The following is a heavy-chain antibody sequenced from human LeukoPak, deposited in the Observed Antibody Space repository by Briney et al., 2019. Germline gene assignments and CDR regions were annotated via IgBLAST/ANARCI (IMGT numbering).Heavy chain of an antibody. CDR2: IIPIFGTA. CDR1: GGTFSSYA. J-gene: IGHJ4*02. CDR3: ARGLDTAMGPRRSYYFDY. D-gene: IGHD5-18*01. V-gene: IGHV1-69*13. Sequence: SVKVSCKASGGTFSSYAISWVRQAPGQGLEWMGGIIPIFGTANYAQKFQGRVTITADESTSTAYMELSSLRSEDTAAYYCARGLDTAMGPRRSYYFDYWGQGTLVTVSS.